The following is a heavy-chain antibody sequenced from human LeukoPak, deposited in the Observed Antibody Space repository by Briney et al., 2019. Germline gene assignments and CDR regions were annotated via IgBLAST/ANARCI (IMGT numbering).Heavy chain of an antibody. CDR1: GFTFTNYW. D-gene: IGHD3-22*01. J-gene: IGHJ4*02. Sequence: HPGGSLRLSCAASGFTFTNYWMSWVRQAPGKGLEWVANIKQDGSERYYVDSVRGRFTSSRDNTKNSLYLQMNSLRAEDTAVYYCARDRGLVVTPFDYWGQGTLVTVSS. V-gene: IGHV3-7*03. CDR3: ARDRGLVVTPFDY. CDR2: IKQDGSER.